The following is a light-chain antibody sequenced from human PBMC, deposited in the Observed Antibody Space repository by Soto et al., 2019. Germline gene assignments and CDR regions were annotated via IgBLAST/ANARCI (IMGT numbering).Light chain of an antibody. J-gene: IGLJ1*01. CDR3: SSRSSSSPCV. CDR2: EVS. CDR1: SNDVGAYNY. V-gene: IGLV2-14*03. Sequence: QSALTQPASVSGSPGQSLTISCTGTSNDVGAYNYVSWYQQQPGKAPKLIIYEVSHRPSGVSNRFSGSKSGNTASLTISALHVEDGADYCCSSRSSSSPCVFGPGTKVTVL.